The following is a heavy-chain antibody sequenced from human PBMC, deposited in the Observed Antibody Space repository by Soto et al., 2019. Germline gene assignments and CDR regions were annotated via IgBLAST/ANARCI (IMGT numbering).Heavy chain of an antibody. J-gene: IGHJ5*02. V-gene: IGHV4-4*07. CDR2: IYTSGST. CDR1: GGSISSYY. CDR3: ARGPQVTTWNWFDP. Sequence: SETLSLTCTVSGGSISSYYWSWIRQPAGKGLEWIGRIYTSGSTSYNPSLKSRVTMSVDTSKNQFSLKLSSVTAADTAVYYCARGPQVTTWNWFDPWGQGTQVTSPQ. D-gene: IGHD4-17*01.